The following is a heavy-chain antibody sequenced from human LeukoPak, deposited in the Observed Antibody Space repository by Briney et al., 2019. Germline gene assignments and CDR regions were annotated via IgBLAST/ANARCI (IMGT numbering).Heavy chain of an antibody. Sequence: SVKVSCKASGGTFSSYAISWVRQAPGQGLEWMGGIIPIFGTANYAQKFQGRVTITADESTSTAYMELSSLRSEHTAVYYCATQGRPTGIAVAGSKSYYYYYMDVWGKGTTVTVSS. CDR2: IIPIFGTA. V-gene: IGHV1-69*01. CDR1: GGTFSSYA. D-gene: IGHD6-19*01. CDR3: ATQGRPTGIAVAGSKSYYYYYMDV. J-gene: IGHJ6*03.